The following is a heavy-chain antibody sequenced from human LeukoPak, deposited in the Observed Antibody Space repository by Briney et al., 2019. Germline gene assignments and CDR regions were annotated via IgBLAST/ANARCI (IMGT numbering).Heavy chain of an antibody. CDR2: IRNKPNNYAT. CDR3: ASSGLNYYYMAV. Sequence: GGSLKLSCAASGFTLSGSAIHWVRQASGKGPEWVGRIRNKPNNYATAYAASVKDRFTMSRDDSENTAYLQMNSLKTEDTAVYHCASSGLNYYYMAVWGKGTTVTV. J-gene: IGHJ6*03. CDR1: GFTLSGSA. V-gene: IGHV3-73*01.